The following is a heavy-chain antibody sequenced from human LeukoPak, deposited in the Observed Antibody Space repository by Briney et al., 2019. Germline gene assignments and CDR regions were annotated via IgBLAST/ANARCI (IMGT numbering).Heavy chain of an antibody. CDR1: AFTFSSYS. D-gene: IGHD6-6*01. CDR3: AKGEYSSSGAFDY. Sequence: GRSLRLACAPAAFTFSSYSISWVRQAPGEGLKWVSATSGSGGSTYYADSVKGRFTISRDNSKNTLYLQMNSMRAEDTAVYYCAKGEYSSSGAFDYWGQGTLVTVSS. CDR2: TSGSGGST. J-gene: IGHJ4*02. V-gene: IGHV3-23*01.